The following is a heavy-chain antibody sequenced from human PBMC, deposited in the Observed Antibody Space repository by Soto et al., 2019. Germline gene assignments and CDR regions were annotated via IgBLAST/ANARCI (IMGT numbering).Heavy chain of an antibody. CDR2: IYSGGST. D-gene: IGHD5-12*01. CDR1: GSSVSSNY. V-gene: IGHV3-66*01. Sequence: EVQLVESGGGLVQPGVSLRLSCAASGSSVSSNYMSWVRQASGKGLEWVSVIYSGGSTYYADSVKGRFTISRDNSKNTLYLQMHSLRAEDTAVYYCANQRGGYDRDFDYWGQGTLVTVSS. J-gene: IGHJ4*02. CDR3: ANQRGGYDRDFDY.